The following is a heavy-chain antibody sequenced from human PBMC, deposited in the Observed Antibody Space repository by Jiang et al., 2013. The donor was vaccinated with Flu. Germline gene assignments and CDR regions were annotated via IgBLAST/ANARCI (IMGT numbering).Heavy chain of an antibody. Sequence: GLVQPGRSLRLSCTASGFTFGDYAMSWFRQAPGKGLEWVSFIRSKAYGGTTEYAASVKGRFTISRDDSKSIAYLQMNSLKTEDTAVYYCTRGPDFDILSGYTLEYWGQGTLVTVSS. V-gene: IGHV3-49*03. CDR1: GFTFGDYA. CDR3: TRGPDFDILSGYTLEY. J-gene: IGHJ4*02. CDR2: IRSKAYGGTT. D-gene: IGHD3-9*01.